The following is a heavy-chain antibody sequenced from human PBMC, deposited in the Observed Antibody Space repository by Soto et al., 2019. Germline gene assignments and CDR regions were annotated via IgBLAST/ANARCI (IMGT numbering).Heavy chain of an antibody. CDR3: ATSFGSGSLAFDY. V-gene: IGHV1-69*02. CDR1: GDTFNFYT. CDR2: FNPILSFT. Sequence: QVQLLQSVAEVKKPGSSVKVSCKASGDTFNFYTINWVRQAPGLGLEWMGRFNPILSFTNSALKFQGRVTLTANKSTSTAYMVLSSLRSEDTAIYYCATSFGSGSLAFDYWGQGALVTVSS. J-gene: IGHJ4*02. D-gene: IGHD3-10*01.